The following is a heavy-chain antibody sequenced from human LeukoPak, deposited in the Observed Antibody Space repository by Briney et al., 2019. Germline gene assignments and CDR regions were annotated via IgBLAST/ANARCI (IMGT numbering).Heavy chain of an antibody. CDR3: ARELLNSSPKPLGY. V-gene: IGHV3-72*01. D-gene: IGHD6-6*01. J-gene: IGHJ4*02. CDR2: STRKADSYTT. Sequence: GGSLRLSCAVSGFTFSDHYMDWVRQAPGKGLEWVGRSTRKADSYTTQYAASVKGRFTISKDESEKSLYLQMNSLKTEDTAVYYCARELLNSSPKPLGYWGQGTPVTVSS. CDR1: GFTFSDHY.